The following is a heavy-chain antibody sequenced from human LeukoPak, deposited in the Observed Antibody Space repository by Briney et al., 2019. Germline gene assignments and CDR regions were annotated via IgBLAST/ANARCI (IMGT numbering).Heavy chain of an antibody. J-gene: IGHJ3*02. CDR1: GGSISSYY. CDR3: AREGTAGTAFDI. V-gene: IGHV4-59*01. D-gene: IGHD6-13*01. CDR2: IYYSGST. Sequence: KTSETLSLTCTVSGGSISSYYWSWIRQPPGKGLEWIGYIYYSGSTNYTPSLKSRVTISVDTSKNRFSLKLSSVTAADTAVYYCAREGTAGTAFDIWGQGTMVTVSS.